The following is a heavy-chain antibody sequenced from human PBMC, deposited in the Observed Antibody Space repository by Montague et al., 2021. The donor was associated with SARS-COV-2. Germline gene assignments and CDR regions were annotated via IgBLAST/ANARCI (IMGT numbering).Heavy chain of an antibody. CDR2: ISRSGDST. V-gene: IGHV3-20*01. CDR3: SRGGGMIRGVVDF. CDR1: GFTFDDYG. D-gene: IGHD3-10*01. Sequence: SLRFSCAVSGFTFDDYGMSWVRQAPGKGLEWVSGISRSGDSTAYGDSVKGRFTISRDNAKNSLYLQMNSLRVEDTAFYHCSRGGGMIRGVVDFWGQGILVSVSS. J-gene: IGHJ4*02.